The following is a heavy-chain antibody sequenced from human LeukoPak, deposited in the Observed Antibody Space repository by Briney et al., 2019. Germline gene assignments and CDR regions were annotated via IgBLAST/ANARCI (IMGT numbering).Heavy chain of an antibody. D-gene: IGHD2-21*01. CDR2: IYYSGST. Sequence: SETLSLTCAVSGGSISSYYWGWIRQPPGKGLEWIGSIYYSGSTYYNPSLKSRVTISVDTSKNQFSLKLSSVTAADTAVYYCARGGGESSYFDYWGQGTLVTVSS. J-gene: IGHJ4*02. V-gene: IGHV4-39*07. CDR3: ARGGGESSYFDY. CDR1: GGSISSYY.